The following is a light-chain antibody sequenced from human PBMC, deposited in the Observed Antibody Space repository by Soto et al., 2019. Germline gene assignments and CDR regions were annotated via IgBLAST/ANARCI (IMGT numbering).Light chain of an antibody. V-gene: IGKV1-12*01. J-gene: IGKJ3*01. CDR1: QGIGSW. CDR2: AAS. CDR3: QQGDSFPLT. Sequence: DIQMTQSPSSVSASVGDRVTITCRASQGIGSWLAWFQQKPGEAPRLLIYAASSLHSGVPSRFSGSGSGTDFTLTITSLQPEDFATYYCQQGDSFPLTFGPGTKVDI.